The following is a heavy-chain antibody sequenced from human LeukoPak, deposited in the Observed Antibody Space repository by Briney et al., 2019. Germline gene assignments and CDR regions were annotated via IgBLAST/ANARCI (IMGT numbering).Heavy chain of an antibody. D-gene: IGHD5-12*01. CDR3: AKYVDIAATIGIDY. V-gene: IGHV3-23*01. CDR2: ISGSGGTT. J-gene: IGHJ4*02. Sequence: ISGSGGTTYYADSVKGRFTISRDNSKNTLYLQMNSLRAEDTAVYYCAKYVDIAATIGIDYWGQGTLVTVSS.